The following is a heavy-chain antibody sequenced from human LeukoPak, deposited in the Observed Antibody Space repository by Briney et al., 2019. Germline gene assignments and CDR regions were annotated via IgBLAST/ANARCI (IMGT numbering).Heavy chain of an antibody. V-gene: IGHV3-15*01. J-gene: IGHJ4*02. CDR3: TTDLGRWLHEV. CDR2: IKGKTDGGTT. D-gene: IGHD5-24*01. Sequence: GGSLRLSCAASGFTFSSYSMNWVRQAPGKGLEWVGRIKGKTDGGTTGYAAPVKGRFTISRDDSKNTLYLQMNSLKTEDTAVYYCTTDLGRWLHEVWGQGTLVTVSS. CDR1: GFTFSSYS.